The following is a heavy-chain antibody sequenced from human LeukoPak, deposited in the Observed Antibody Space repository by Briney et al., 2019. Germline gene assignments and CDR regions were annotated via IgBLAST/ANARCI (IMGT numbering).Heavy chain of an antibody. CDR3: ARDRNIVVVPAARGSFWFDP. CDR1: GGSISTYY. J-gene: IGHJ5*02. V-gene: IGHV4-59*12. CDR2: IYHSGST. D-gene: IGHD2-2*01. Sequence: PSETLSLTCSVSGGSISTYYWSWFRQPPGKGLEWIGEIYHSGSTNYNPSLKSRVTISVDKSKSQFSLKLSSVTAADTAVYYCARDRNIVVVPAARGSFWFDPWGQGTLVTVSS.